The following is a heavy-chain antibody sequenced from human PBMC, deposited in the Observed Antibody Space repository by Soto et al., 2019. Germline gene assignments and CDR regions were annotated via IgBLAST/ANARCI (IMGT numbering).Heavy chain of an antibody. CDR2: IIPILGIA. V-gene: IGHV1-69*04. J-gene: IGHJ5*02. D-gene: IGHD2-15*01. CDR1: GGTFSSYT. CDR3: ARDRVCSGGSCYSAVNWFDP. Sequence: ASVKVSCKASGGTFSSYTISWVRQAPGQGLEWMGRIIPILGIANYAQKFQGRVTITADKSTSTAYMELSSLRSEDTAVYYCARDRVCSGGSCYSAVNWFDPWGQGTLVTVSS.